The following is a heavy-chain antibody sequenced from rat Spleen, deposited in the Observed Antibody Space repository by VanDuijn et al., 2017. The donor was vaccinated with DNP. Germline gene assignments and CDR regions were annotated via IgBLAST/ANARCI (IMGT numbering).Heavy chain of an antibody. V-gene: IGHV3-1*01. CDR3: ARWTRYFDY. CDR1: GYSITSHY. J-gene: IGHJ2*01. Sequence: EMQLQESGPGLVKPSQSLSLTCSVTGYSITSHYWGWIRKFPGNKLEYIGHISYSGRTNYNPSLKSRLSITRDTSKNHFFLHLNSVTTEDTATYYCARWTRYFDYWGQGVMVTVSS. CDR2: ISYSGRT. D-gene: IGHD1-7*01.